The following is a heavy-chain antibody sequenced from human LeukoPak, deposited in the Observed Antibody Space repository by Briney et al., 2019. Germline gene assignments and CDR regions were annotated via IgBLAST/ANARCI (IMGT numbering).Heavy chain of an antibody. Sequence: GGSLRLSCAASGFTFSSYAMSWVRQAPGKGLEWVSAISGSGGSTYCADSVKGRFTISRDNSKNTLSLQMTRLRAEDTAVYYCPKDYYDSSGYWSLHWFDPWGQGTLVTVSP. V-gene: IGHV3-23*01. CDR3: PKDYYDSSGYWSLHWFDP. CDR2: ISGSGGST. CDR1: GFTFSSYA. J-gene: IGHJ5*02. D-gene: IGHD3-22*01.